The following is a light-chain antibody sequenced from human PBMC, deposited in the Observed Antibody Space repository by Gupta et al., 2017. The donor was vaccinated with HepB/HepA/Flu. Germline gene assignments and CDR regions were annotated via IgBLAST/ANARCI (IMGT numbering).Light chain of an antibody. CDR1: QTISSY. CDR3: QHKYSPPYT. J-gene: IGKJ1*01. V-gene: IGKV1-39*01. Sequence: DIQVTQSPSSLSASVGDRVTITCRASQTISSYLNWYQHKPGKAPNLLISAASILQSGVPSRFSGSGSGTDFTLTISSLQPEDFATYYCQHKYSPPYTFGQGTKVDVK. CDR2: AAS.